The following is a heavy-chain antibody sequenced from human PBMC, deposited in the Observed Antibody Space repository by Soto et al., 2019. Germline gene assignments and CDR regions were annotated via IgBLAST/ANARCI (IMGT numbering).Heavy chain of an antibody. CDR2: ISSNSAYI. V-gene: IGHV3-21*01. CDR3: TRDASRDSSARGWFDP. CDR1: GFTFRSFT. J-gene: IGHJ5*02. D-gene: IGHD6-13*01. Sequence: NPGGSLRLSCAASGFTFRSFTKNWVRQAPGKGLEWVSTISSNSAYIYYTDALRGRFTISRDNAKNSLHLQMNSLRAEDTAVYYCTRDASRDSSARGWFDPWGPGTLVTVSS.